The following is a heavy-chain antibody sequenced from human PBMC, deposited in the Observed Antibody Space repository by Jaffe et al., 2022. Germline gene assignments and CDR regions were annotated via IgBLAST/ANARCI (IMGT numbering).Heavy chain of an antibody. D-gene: IGHD1-26*01. CDR1: GGSFSGYY. V-gene: IGHV4-34*01. J-gene: IGHJ4*02. Sequence: QVQLQQWGAGLLKPSETLSLTCAVYGGSFSGYYWSWIRQPPGKGLEWIGEINHSGSTNYNPSLKSRVTISVDTSKNQFSLKLSSVTAADTAVYYCARTFFSGSYYRAGLSYWGQGTLVTVSS. CDR3: ARTFFSGSYYRAGLSY. CDR2: INHSGST.